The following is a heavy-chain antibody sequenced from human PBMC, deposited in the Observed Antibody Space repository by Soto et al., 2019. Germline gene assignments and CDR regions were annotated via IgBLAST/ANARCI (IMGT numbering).Heavy chain of an antibody. D-gene: IGHD4-17*01. CDR3: ARGPDYGDYHFDY. V-gene: IGHV3-30-3*01. CDR1: GFTFISYA. CDR2: ISYDGSNK. Sequence: GGSLRLSCAASGFTFISYAMHWVRQAPGKGLEWVAVISYDGSNKYYADSVKGRFTIPRDNSKNTLYLQMNSLRAEDTAVYYCARGPDYGDYHFDYWGQGTLVTVSS. J-gene: IGHJ4*02.